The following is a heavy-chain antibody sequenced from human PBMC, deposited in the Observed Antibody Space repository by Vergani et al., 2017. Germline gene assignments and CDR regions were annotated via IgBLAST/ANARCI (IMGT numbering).Heavy chain of an antibody. CDR1: GYTFTSYG. Sequence: QVQLVQSGAEVKKPGASVKVSCKASGYTFTSYGISWVRQAPGQGLEWMGWISAYNGNTNYAQKLQGRVTMTTNTSTSTTYMELRSLRSDDTAVYYCARDMTTVLQASETFDIWGQGTMVTVSS. CDR2: ISAYNGNT. J-gene: IGHJ3*02. CDR3: ARDMTTVLQASETFDI. V-gene: IGHV1-18*01. D-gene: IGHD4-11*01.